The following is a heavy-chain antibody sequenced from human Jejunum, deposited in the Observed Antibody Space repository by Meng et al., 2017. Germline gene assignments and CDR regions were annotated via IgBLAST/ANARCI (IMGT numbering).Heavy chain of an antibody. CDR2: IYHSGST. V-gene: IGHV4-4*02. Sequence: QVQRQERGLGPLKPSETLSLACAVSCGSISSVYWWPWVRQSPGKGLEWIGEIYHSGSTNYNPSLKSRVTISVDKSKNQFSLKLTSVTAADTAVYYCARGGYYSFDYWGQGTLVTVSS. CDR1: CGSISSVYW. CDR3: ARGGYYSFDY. J-gene: IGHJ4*02. D-gene: IGHD5-18*01.